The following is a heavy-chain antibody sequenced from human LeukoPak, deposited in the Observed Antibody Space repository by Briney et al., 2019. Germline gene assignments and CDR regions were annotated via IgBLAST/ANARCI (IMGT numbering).Heavy chain of an antibody. V-gene: IGHV1-2*02. J-gene: IGHJ4*02. CDR1: GYTFTGHR. CDR2: IDPNTGGT. CDR3: ARDQGGY. Sequence: ASVKVSCKPSGYTFTGHRVHWVRQAPGQGLEWMGWIDPNTGGTNYAQNFQGRVTMTRDTSIWTAYMEVSSLMIDDTAVYYCARDQGGYWGQGTLVTVSS.